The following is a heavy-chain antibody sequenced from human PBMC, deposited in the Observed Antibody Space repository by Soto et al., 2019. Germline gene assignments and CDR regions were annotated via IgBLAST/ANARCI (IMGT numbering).Heavy chain of an antibody. V-gene: IGHV4-61*01. CDR3: ASFSLPLGPGSDP. Sequence: SETLSLTCTVSGGSVSSGSYYWSWIRQPPGKGLEWIGYIYYSGSTNYNPSLKSRVTISLDTSKDQFSLKLSSVTAADTAVYYCASFSLPLGPGSDPWGQGTLVTVLL. CDR1: GGSVSSGSYY. CDR2: IYYSGST. D-gene: IGHD3-16*01. J-gene: IGHJ5*02.